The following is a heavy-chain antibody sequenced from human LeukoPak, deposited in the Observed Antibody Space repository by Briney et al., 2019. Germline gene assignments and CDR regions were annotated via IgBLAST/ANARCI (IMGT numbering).Heavy chain of an antibody. CDR3: ARERDPVIAVAGTHLDY. V-gene: IGHV3-30*19. CDR2: IWYDGSNK. CDR1: GFTFSSYG. Sequence: GGSLRLSCAASGFTFSSYGMHWVRQAPGKGLEWVAVIWYDGSNKYYADSVKGRFTISRDNSKNTLYLQMNSLRAEDTAVYYCARERDPVIAVAGTHLDYWGQGTLVTVSS. J-gene: IGHJ4*02. D-gene: IGHD6-19*01.